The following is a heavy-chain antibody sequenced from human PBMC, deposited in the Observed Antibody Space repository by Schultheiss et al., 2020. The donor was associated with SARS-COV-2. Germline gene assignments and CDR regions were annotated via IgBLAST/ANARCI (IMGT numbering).Heavy chain of an antibody. CDR2: INPSGGST. CDR3: ARGWYYDSSGDFDY. V-gene: IGHV1-46*01. J-gene: IGHJ4*02. Sequence: GESLKISCKASGYTFTSYYMHWVRQAPGQGLEWMGIINPSGGSTSYAQKFQGRVTMTRDTSISTAYMELSRLRSDDTAVYYCARGWYYDSSGDFDYWGQGTLVTVSS. CDR1: GYTFTSYY. D-gene: IGHD3-22*01.